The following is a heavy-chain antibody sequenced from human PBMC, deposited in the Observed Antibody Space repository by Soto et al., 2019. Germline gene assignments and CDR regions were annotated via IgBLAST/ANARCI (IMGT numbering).Heavy chain of an antibody. Sequence: QVQLVQSGTEVKKPGASVKDSCKASGYTFTSYALSWVRHAPGQGLEWMGWISTYNGNTNYAQNLQGRVTMTTDISTNTAYMELRSLRSDDTAVYYCARVVGGIPVAGSWNWFDPWGQGTLVTVSS. J-gene: IGHJ5*02. CDR1: GYTFTSYA. CDR3: ARVVGGIPVAGSWNWFDP. D-gene: IGHD6-19*01. CDR2: ISTYNGNT. V-gene: IGHV1-18*04.